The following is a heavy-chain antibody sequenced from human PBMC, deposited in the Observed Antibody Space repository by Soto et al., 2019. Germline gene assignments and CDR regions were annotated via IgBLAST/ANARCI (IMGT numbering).Heavy chain of an antibody. CDR2: INPDSGGT. CDR3: ARVTMIVVAGASPYFDP. J-gene: IGHJ5*02. Sequence: GASVKVSCKASGYTFTGYYIHWVRQAPGQGLDWMGWINPDSGGTNYAQKFHGRVTLTRDTSISTAYMDLSRLSSDDTAVYYCARVTMIVVAGASPYFDPWGQGTLVTVSS. D-gene: IGHD3-22*01. V-gene: IGHV1-2*02. CDR1: GYTFTGYY.